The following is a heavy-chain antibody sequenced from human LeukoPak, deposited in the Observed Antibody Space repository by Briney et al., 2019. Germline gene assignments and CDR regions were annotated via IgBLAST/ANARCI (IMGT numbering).Heavy chain of an antibody. CDR1: GFTFSSYG. V-gene: IGHV3-30*03. CDR2: ISYDGSNK. D-gene: IGHD6-19*01. Sequence: GGSLRLSCAASGFTFSSYGMHWVRQAPGKGLEWVAVISYDGSNKYYADSVKGRFTISRDNSKNTLYLQMNSLRAEDTAVYYCARANSGWYLGDYFDYWGQGTLVTVSS. J-gene: IGHJ4*02. CDR3: ARANSGWYLGDYFDY.